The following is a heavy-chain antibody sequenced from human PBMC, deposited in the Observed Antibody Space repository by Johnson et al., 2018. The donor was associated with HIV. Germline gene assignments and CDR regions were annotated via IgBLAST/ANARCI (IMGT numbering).Heavy chain of an antibody. CDR3: AKDRYSYGQPMHAFDI. D-gene: IGHD5-18*01. J-gene: IGHJ3*02. Sequence: QVQLVESGGGVVQPGRSLRLSCAASGFTFSTFGMHWVRQAPGKGLEWVAVISYDGSNKYYADSVEGRFTISRDNSKNRLYLQMNSLRDEDTAVYYCAKDRYSYGQPMHAFDIWGQGTMVTVSS. CDR2: ISYDGSNK. CDR1: GFTFSTFG. V-gene: IGHV3-30*13.